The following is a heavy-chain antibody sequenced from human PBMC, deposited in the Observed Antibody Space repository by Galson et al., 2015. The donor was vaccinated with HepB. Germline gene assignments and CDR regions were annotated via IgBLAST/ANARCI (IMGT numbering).Heavy chain of an antibody. V-gene: IGHV1-69*13. CDR1: GGTFSNSA. CDR2: IIPIFGTS. J-gene: IGHJ4*02. Sequence: SVKVSCKASGGTFSNSAINWVRRAPGQGLEWMGGIIPIFGTSNYAQKFQGRVTITADESTSTAYMELSSLKSEDTAVYYCASWAGYCTSSSCYTPLDYWGQGTLVTVSS. D-gene: IGHD2-2*02. CDR3: ASWAGYCTSSSCYTPLDY.